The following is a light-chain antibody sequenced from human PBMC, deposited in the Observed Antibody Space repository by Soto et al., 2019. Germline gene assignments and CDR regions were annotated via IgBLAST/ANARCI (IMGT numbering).Light chain of an antibody. CDR3: QQCFWHWT. CDR1: QSITTY. J-gene: IGKJ1*01. V-gene: IGKV1-39*01. Sequence: DIQMTQSPSSLSASVGDRVTITCRASQSITTYLNWYQQTSGEAPKLLIYAAARLQTGVPSRFSGSGSGTDFTLTISSLQPEDFATYYCQQCFWHWTFGQGTKVEIK. CDR2: AAA.